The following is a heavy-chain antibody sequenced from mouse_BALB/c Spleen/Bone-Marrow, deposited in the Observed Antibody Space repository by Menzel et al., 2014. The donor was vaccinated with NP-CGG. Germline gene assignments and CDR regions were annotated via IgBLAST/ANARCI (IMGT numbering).Heavy chain of an antibody. Sequence: QVQLQQSGPELVKPGASVKISCKASGYAFSYSWMNWVKQRPGQGLEWIGRIYPGDGDTYYNGKFKGRATLTADKPSSTAYMQLGSLTSVDSAVYFCARSDGYRAMDYWGQGSSVTVSS. J-gene: IGHJ4*01. CDR2: IYPGDGDT. D-gene: IGHD2-3*01. CDR3: ARSDGYRAMDY. CDR1: GYAFSYSW. V-gene: IGHV1-82*01.